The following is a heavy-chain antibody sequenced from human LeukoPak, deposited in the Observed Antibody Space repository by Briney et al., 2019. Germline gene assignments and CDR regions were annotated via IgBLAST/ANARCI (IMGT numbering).Heavy chain of an antibody. V-gene: IGHV4-30-2*01. CDR2: IYHSGST. J-gene: IGHJ3*02. D-gene: IGHD4-17*01. CDR3: ARVYGDPHDAFDI. CDR1: GGSISSGGYS. Sequence: SGTLSLTCAVSGGSISSGGYSWSWIRQPPGKGLEWIGYIYHSGSTYYNPSLKSRVTISVDRSKNQFSLKLSSVTAADTAVYYCARVYGDPHDAFDIWGQGTMVTVSS.